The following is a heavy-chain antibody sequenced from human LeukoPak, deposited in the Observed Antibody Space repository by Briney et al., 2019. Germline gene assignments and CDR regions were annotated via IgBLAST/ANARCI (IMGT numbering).Heavy chain of an antibody. J-gene: IGHJ3*02. D-gene: IGHD2-2*01. CDR2: IYYSGST. CDR3: ARDRAHKFWTQVVPAAMVAFDI. V-gene: IGHV4-39*07. Sequence: SETLSLTCTVSGGSISSSSYYWGWIRQPPGKGLEWIGSIYYSGSTYYNPSLKSRVTISVDTSKSQFSLKLSSVTAADTAVYYCARDRAHKFWTQVVPAAMVAFDIWGQGTMVTVSS. CDR1: GGSISSSSYY.